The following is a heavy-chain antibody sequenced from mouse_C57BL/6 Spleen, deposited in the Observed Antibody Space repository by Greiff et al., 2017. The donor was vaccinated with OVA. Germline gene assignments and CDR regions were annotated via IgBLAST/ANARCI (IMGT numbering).Heavy chain of an antibody. Sequence: QVQLQQPGAELVRPGTSVKLSCKASGYTFTSYWMHWVKQRPGQGLEWIGVIDPSDSYTNYNQKFKGKATLTVDTSSSTAYMQLSSLTSEDSAVYYCARSDRGNWDFDYWGQGTTLTVSS. V-gene: IGHV1-59*01. D-gene: IGHD4-1*01. CDR1: GYTFTSYW. CDR2: IDPSDSYT. J-gene: IGHJ2*01. CDR3: ARSDRGNWDFDY.